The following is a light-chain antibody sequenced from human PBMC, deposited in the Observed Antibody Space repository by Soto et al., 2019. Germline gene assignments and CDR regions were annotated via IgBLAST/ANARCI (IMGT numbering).Light chain of an antibody. V-gene: IGKV3-15*01. CDR1: QSVRSK. CDR3: QQYNNWPDT. CDR2: GAS. J-gene: IGKJ2*01. Sequence: EIVMTQSPATLSVSPGERATLSCRASQSVRSKLAWYQQKPGQSPRLLIYGASTRATGIPARFSGSGSGTEITLTISSLPSEDFAVYYCQQYNNWPDTFGQGTKLEIK.